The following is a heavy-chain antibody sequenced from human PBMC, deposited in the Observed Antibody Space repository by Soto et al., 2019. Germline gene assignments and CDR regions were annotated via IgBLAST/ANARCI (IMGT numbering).Heavy chain of an antibody. CDR3: ARDYDIWGEDWFDP. CDR2: ISVYNGDT. CDR1: GYTFTNFG. Sequence: QVQLVQSGGEMRKPGASVKVSCKASGYTFTNFGISWVRQAPGQGLEWVGWISVYNGDTNYAPKFRGRVIMTKDTSTTTDYKELTTLTSDDTAVYYCARDYDIWGEDWFDPWGQGTLVTVSS. V-gene: IGHV1-18*01. D-gene: IGHD3-9*01. J-gene: IGHJ5*02.